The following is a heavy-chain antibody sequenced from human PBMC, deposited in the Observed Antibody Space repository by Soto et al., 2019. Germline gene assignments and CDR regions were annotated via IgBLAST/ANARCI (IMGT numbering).Heavy chain of an antibody. CDR2: TYHTGST. J-gene: IGHJ4*01. V-gene: IGHV4-4*02. Sequence: SETLSLTCAVSRGSISSTNWWRWVSQTPGKGPERIGETYHTGSTNYNPSLKSRVTITADKSKNQFSLKVNSVTAVDTAVYYCARIAGPTAYFDYWGHGTLVTVSS. CDR1: RGSISSTNW. CDR3: ARIAGPTAYFDY. D-gene: IGHD4-4*01.